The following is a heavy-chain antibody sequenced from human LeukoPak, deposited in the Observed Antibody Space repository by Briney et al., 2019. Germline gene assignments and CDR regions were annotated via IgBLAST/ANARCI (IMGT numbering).Heavy chain of an antibody. Sequence: GGSLRLSCAASGFTFSSYWMSWVRQAPGKGLEWVANIKQDGSAKFHVDSVKGRFTISRDNAKNSLYLQMNSLRAEDTAVYYCARVREDKVVTTRCFDYWGQGALVTVSS. CDR1: GFTFSSYW. CDR3: ARVREDKVVTTRCFDY. D-gene: IGHD2-15*01. V-gene: IGHV3-7*01. CDR2: IKQDGSAK. J-gene: IGHJ4*02.